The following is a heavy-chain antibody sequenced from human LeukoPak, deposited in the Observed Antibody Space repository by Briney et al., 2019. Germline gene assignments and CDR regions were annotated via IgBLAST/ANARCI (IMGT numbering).Heavy chain of an antibody. D-gene: IGHD2-2*01. V-gene: IGHV4-61*02. CDR1: GGSISNGSYY. CDR2: IYTSGST. Sequence: SETLSLTCTVSGGSISNGSYYWSWIRQPAGKGLEWIGRIYTSGSTNYNPSLKSRVTISVDTSKNQFSLKLSSVTAADTAVYYCARDREAYQPIIWGQGTLVTVSS. J-gene: IGHJ4*02. CDR3: ARDREAYQPII.